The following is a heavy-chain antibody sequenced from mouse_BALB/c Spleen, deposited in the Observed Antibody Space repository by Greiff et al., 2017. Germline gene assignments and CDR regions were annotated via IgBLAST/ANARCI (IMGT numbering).Heavy chain of an antibody. V-gene: IGHV5-6*01. J-gene: IGHJ1*01. CDR3: AKSTMITGGYFDV. CDR1: GFTFSSYG. D-gene: IGHD2-4*01. CDR2: ISSGGSYT. Sequence: EVKVVESGGDLVKPGGSLKLSCAASGFTFSSYGMSWVRQTPDKRLEWVATISSGGSYTYYPDSVKGRFTISRDNAKNTLYLQMSSLKSEDTAMYYCAKSTMITGGYFDVWGAGTTVTVSS.